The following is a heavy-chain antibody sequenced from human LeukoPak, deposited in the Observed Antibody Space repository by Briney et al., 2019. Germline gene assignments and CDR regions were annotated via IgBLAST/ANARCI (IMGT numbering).Heavy chain of an antibody. CDR1: GGSISSYY. CDR2: IYYSGST. Sequence: PSETLSLTCTVSGGSISSYYWSWIRQPPGKGLEWIGYIYYSGSTNYKPSLKSRVTITVDTSKNQFSLKLSSVTAAHTAVYYCARASPDYDSSGYYSGYFDYWGQGTLVTVSS. V-gene: IGHV4-59*01. J-gene: IGHJ4*02. D-gene: IGHD3-22*01. CDR3: ARASPDYDSSGYYSGYFDY.